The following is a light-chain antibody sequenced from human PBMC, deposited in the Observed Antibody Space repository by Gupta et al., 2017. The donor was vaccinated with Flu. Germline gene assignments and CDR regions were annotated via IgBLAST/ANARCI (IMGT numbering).Light chain of an antibody. CDR2: GNN. CDR1: SSNLGAGYD. J-gene: IGLJ3*02. CDR3: QSYDISLSGSV. V-gene: IGLV1-40*01. Sequence: QSGLTQPPSVSGAPGQRLTISCTGSSSNLGAGYDVHWYQQFPGKAPKLLLYGNNHRPSGVPDRFSGSKSVTSASLAITGLQADDEADYFCQSYDISLSGSVFSGGTKLTVL.